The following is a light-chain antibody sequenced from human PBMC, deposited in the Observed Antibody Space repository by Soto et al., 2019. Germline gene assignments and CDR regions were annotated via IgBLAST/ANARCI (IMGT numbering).Light chain of an antibody. Sequence: DIQMAQSPYSVSASVGDRVTITCRASQSITTLLNWFQQKPGKAPKLLIYAASSLQSGVPSRFSGSGSGTDFTLTISSLQPEDFASYYCQQSFSTPPTFGQGTKVDIK. V-gene: IGKV1-39*01. CDR2: AAS. CDR1: QSITTL. CDR3: QQSFSTPPT. J-gene: IGKJ1*01.